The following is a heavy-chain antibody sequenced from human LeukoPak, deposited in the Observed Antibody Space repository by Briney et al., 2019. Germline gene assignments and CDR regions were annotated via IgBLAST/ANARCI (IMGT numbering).Heavy chain of an antibody. V-gene: IGHV3-74*01. D-gene: IGHD1/OR15-1a*01. CDR3: KISNNRIPGVDY. Sequence: HPGGSLRLSCAASGFNFSSYWMHWVRQAPGKGRVWVSRINSDGSSTSYADSVKGRFTISRDNAKNTLYLQMNSLRAEDTAVYYCKISNNRIPGVDYWGQGTLVTASS. CDR2: INSDGSST. CDR1: GFNFSSYW. J-gene: IGHJ4*02.